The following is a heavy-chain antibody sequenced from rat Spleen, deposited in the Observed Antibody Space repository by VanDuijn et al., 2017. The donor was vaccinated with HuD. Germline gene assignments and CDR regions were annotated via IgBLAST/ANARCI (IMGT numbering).Heavy chain of an antibody. J-gene: IGHJ3*01. CDR3: ARQRGPSWFAY. D-gene: IGHD3-1*01. V-gene: IGHV5-22*01. CDR1: GFIFSDFY. Sequence: EVQLVESDGGLVQPGGSLKLSCAASGFIFSDFYMAWVRQAPRKGLEWVASISYGDSSGHSSTYYRDSVKGRFTISRDDAKSTLSLQMDSLRSEDTATYYCARQRGPSWFAYWGQGSLVTVSS. CDR2: ISYGDSSGHSST.